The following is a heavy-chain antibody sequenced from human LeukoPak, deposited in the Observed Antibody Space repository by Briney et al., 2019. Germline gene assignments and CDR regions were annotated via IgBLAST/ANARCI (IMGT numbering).Heavy chain of an antibody. CDR2: IKQDGSEK. J-gene: IGHJ4*02. D-gene: IGHD5-12*01. V-gene: IGHV3-7*01. CDR1: GFTFSTYW. Sequence: PGGSLRLSCAASGFTFSTYWMSWVRQAPGKGLEWVANIKQDGSEKYYVDSVKGRFTISRDNAKNSLYLQMNSLRAEDAAVYYCAREGYSGYDLPDYWGQGTLVTVSS. CDR3: AREGYSGYDLPDY.